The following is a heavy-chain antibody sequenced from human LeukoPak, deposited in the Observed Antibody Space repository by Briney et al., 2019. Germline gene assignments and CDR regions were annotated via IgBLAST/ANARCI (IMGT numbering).Heavy chain of an antibody. CDR2: INHSGST. CDR1: GGSFSGYY. D-gene: IGHD3-22*01. J-gene: IGHJ6*02. CDR3: ARGPFAYYYDSSGYMNPLYYYYGMDV. Sequence: SETLSLTCAVYGGSFSGYYWSWIRQPPGKGLEWIGEINHSGSTNYNPSLKSRVTISVDTSKNQFSLKLSSVTAADTAVYYCARGPFAYYYDSSGYMNPLYYYYGMDVWGQGTTVTVSS. V-gene: IGHV4-34*01.